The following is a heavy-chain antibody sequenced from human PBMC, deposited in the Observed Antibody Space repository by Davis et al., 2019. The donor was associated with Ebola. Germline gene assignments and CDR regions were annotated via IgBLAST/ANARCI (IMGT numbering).Heavy chain of an antibody. CDR1: GYTFTSYG. Sequence: ASVKVSCKASGYTFTSYGISWVRQAPGQGLEWMGWISAYNGNTNYAQKFQGRVTITADESTSTAYMELSSLRSEDTAVYYCARDPMTTTYYYYGMDVWGQGTTVTVSS. J-gene: IGHJ6*02. CDR2: ISAYNGNT. CDR3: ARDPMTTTYYYYGMDV. D-gene: IGHD1-1*01. V-gene: IGHV1-18*01.